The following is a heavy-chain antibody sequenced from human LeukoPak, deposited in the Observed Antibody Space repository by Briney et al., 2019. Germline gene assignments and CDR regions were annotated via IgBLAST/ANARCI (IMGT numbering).Heavy chain of an antibody. J-gene: IGHJ4*01. D-gene: IGHD2-2*01. CDR2: IYYSGST. CDR3: ARVVVVPAAKESDY. CDR1: DGSISSSSYY. V-gene: IGHV4-39*07. Sequence: SETLSLTCTVSDGSISSSSYYWGWIRQPPGKGREWIGSIYYSGSTYYNPSLKSRVTISVDTSKNQFSLKLSSVTAAAAAVYYRARVVVVPAAKESDYWGHGTLVTVSS.